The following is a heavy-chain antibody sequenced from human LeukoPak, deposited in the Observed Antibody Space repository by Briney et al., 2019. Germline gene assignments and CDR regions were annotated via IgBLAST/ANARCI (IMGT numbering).Heavy chain of an antibody. CDR1: GYTFSDFS. CDR2: ISVRSNYR. Sequence: PGGSLTLSCAASGYTFSDFSVNWVRQAPGKGLEWVSSISVRSNYRYYADSVRGRFTISRDDARDSLFLQMNSLRAEDTAVHFCVRLRRNSDRNGYYYYYDYWGQGTLVTVSS. J-gene: IGHJ4*02. CDR3: VRLRRNSDRNGYYYYYDY. V-gene: IGHV3-21*01. D-gene: IGHD3-22*01.